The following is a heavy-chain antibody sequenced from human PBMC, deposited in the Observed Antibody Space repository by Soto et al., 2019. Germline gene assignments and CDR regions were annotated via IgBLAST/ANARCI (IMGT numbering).Heavy chain of an antibody. CDR2: IGSAGDT. V-gene: IGHV3-13*01. J-gene: IGHJ4*02. CDR1: GFTFSKYD. CDR3: ARGEMGDYVFHY. D-gene: IGHD4-17*01. Sequence: GGSLRLSCAASGFTFSKYDMHWVRQVTGKGLEWVSAIGSAGDTYYSDSVKGRFTISRENAKSSLYLQMNSLRAGDTAVYYCARGEMGDYVFHYWGQGTPVTV.